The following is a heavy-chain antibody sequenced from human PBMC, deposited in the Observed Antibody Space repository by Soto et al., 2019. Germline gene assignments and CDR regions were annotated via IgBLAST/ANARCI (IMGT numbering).Heavy chain of an antibody. CDR2: TYPGDSDT. J-gene: IGHJ6*01. V-gene: IGHV5-51*01. Sequence: PVECLNSSCKVSGYSFTSYWIGWVLQMPGKGLELMGITYPGDSDTRYSPSFQGQVTISADKSISTAYLQWRSLKASDTAMYYCARIKGSYYTDYYYGMDVWGQGTTVTVSS. CDR1: GYSFTSYW. CDR3: ARIKGSYYTDYYYGMDV. D-gene: IGHD1-26*01.